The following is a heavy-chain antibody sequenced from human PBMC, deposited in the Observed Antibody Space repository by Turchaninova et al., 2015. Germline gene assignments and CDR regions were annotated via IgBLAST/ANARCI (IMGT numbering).Heavy chain of an antibody. CDR1: GFRFGDYA. V-gene: IGHV3-23*01. CDR2: ISRSGDNT. CDR3: VRPHVDCEISACLHKGWFDP. J-gene: IGHJ5*02. D-gene: IGHD2-21*01. Sequence: EEQLLESGGGLVQPGGSLRLSCAASGFRFGDYAMNWVRPSPGMGLEWLAGISRSGDNTYDADTVKGRFRNSRDKSKTTLYFQMNSLRVEDTALYSCVRPHVDCEISACLHKGWFDPWGQGTLVTVSS.